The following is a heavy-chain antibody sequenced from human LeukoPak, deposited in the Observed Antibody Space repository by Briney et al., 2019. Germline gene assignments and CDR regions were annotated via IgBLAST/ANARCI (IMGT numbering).Heavy chain of an antibody. Sequence: GGSLRLSCAASGFTFSSYSMNWVRQAPGKGLEWLSYISVSSKNVIDYADSVKGRFTISRDDAKNSLYLQMNSLRAEDTAVYFCARDFGPRLYAFDVWGQGTMITVSS. CDR1: GFTFSSYS. CDR3: ARDFGPRLYAFDV. V-gene: IGHV3-48*04. CDR2: ISVSSKNVI. J-gene: IGHJ3*01. D-gene: IGHD3-16*01.